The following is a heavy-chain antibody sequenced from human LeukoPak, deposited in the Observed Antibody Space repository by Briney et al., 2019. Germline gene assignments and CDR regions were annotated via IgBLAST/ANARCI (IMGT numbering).Heavy chain of an antibody. D-gene: IGHD6-13*01. V-gene: IGHV4-59*01. CDR2: IYYSGST. Sequence: PSETLSLTCTVSGGSISSYYWSWIRHPPGKGLEWIGYIYYSGSTNYNPSLKSRVTISVDTSKNQFSLKLSSVTAADTAVYYCARSYSSSWSYYYYYYMDVWGKGTTVTVSS. CDR3: ARSYSSSWSYYYYYYMDV. J-gene: IGHJ6*03. CDR1: GGSISSYY.